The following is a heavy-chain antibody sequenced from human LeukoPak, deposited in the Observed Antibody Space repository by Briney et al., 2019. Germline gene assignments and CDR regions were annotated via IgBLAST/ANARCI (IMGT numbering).Heavy chain of an antibody. CDR3: ARRPCSGGSCYYFDF. Sequence: GESLKISCKASGYFFTSFWIGWVRQMPGKGLEWMGTISPGDSDTRYSPSLQGHVTISADNSINTAYLQWSSLMPSDTAMYFCARRPCSGGSCYYFDFWGQGTLVTVSS. J-gene: IGHJ4*02. D-gene: IGHD2-15*01. CDR1: GYFFTSFW. V-gene: IGHV5-51*01. CDR2: ISPGDSDT.